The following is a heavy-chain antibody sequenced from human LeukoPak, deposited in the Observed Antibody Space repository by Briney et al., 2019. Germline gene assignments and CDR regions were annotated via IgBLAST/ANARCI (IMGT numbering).Heavy chain of an antibody. V-gene: IGHV4-59*01. CDR1: GGSIGGYY. J-gene: IGHJ5*02. Sequence: SETLSLTCTVSGGSIGGYYWSWIRQPPRKGLEWIGYIYSSGSTKYDPSLESRVTISLDTSKNQVSLNLSSVTAADTAIYFCARGHYDLAPWGQGILVTVSS. CDR3: ARGHYDLAP. CDR2: IYSSGST. D-gene: IGHD4-17*01.